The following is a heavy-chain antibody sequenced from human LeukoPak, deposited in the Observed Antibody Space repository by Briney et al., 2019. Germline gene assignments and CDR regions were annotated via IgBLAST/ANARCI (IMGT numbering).Heavy chain of an antibody. J-gene: IGHJ6*02. Sequence: ASVKVSCKASGYTFTSYGISWVRQAPGQGLEWMGWISAYNGNTNYAQKLQGRVTMTTDTSTSTAYMELRSLRSDDTAVYYCARRSSPAALDRYYYYGMDVWGQGTTVTVSS. V-gene: IGHV1-18*01. D-gene: IGHD2-2*01. CDR3: ARRSSPAALDRYYYYGMDV. CDR2: ISAYNGNT. CDR1: GYTFTSYG.